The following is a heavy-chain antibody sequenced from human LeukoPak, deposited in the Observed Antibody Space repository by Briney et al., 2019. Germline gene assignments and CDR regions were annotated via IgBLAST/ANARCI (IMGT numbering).Heavy chain of an antibody. CDR3: AKTPGGAAGNRVFDH. Sequence: GGSLRLSCAASGFTVSNNYMNWVRQAPGKGLEWVSAISASGDGIYYTDSVKGRFTMSRDNSKDTLYLQMNSLRADDTAVYYCAKTPGGAAGNRVFDHWGQGALVTVSS. D-gene: IGHD6-13*01. CDR2: ISASGDGI. J-gene: IGHJ4*02. V-gene: IGHV3-23*01. CDR1: GFTVSNNY.